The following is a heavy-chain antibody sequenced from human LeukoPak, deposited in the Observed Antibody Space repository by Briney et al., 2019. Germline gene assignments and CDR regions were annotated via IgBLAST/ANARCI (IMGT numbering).Heavy chain of an antibody. CDR2: TYYRSKWYN. Sequence: SQTLSLTFAISGDSVSSNSAAWNWIRQSPSRGLEWLGSTYYRSKWYNDYAVSVKSRITINPDTSKNQFSLQLNSVTPEDTAVHYCARDLRSWYPGSYFDYWGQGTLVTVSS. J-gene: IGHJ4*02. D-gene: IGHD6-13*01. CDR1: GDSVSSNSAA. V-gene: IGHV6-1*01. CDR3: ARDLRSWYPGSYFDY.